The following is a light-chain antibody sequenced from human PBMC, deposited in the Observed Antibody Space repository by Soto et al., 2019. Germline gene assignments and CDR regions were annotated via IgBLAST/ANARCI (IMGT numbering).Light chain of an antibody. CDR2: ENN. Sequence: QSVLTQPPSVSAAPGQKVTISCSGSSSNIGSNSVSWYQQLPGTAPKLLIYENNKRPSGIPDRFSGSKSGTSATLGITGLQTGDEADYYCGTWDSSLSVIYVFGTGTKVTVL. CDR3: GTWDSSLSVIYV. V-gene: IGLV1-51*01. J-gene: IGLJ1*01. CDR1: SSNIGSNS.